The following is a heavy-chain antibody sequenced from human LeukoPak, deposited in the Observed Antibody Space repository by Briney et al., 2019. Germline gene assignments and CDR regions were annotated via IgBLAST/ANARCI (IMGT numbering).Heavy chain of an antibody. CDR1: GGSISTYY. J-gene: IGHJ4*02. CDR2: IYTRGGT. D-gene: IGHD2-15*01. V-gene: IGHV4-4*07. CDR3: ARDFCSSGSCYFDY. Sequence: SETLSLTCIVSGGSISTYYWSWIRQPAGKGMEWIGRIYTRGGTNYNPSLKSRVTMSVDTSKNQFSLKLSSVTAADTAVYYCARDFCSSGSCYFDYWGQGTLVTVSS.